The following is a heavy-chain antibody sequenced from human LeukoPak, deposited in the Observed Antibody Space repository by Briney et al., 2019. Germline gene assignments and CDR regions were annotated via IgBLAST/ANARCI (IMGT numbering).Heavy chain of an antibody. Sequence: RSGGSLRLSCAASGFTFSNAWMSWVRQAPGKGLEWVGFIRSKAYGGTTEYAASVKGRFTISRDDSKSIAYLQMNSLKTEDTAVYYCTRADFNWNYYYYYYYYMDVWGKGTTVTVSS. V-gene: IGHV3-49*04. CDR1: GFTFSNAW. D-gene: IGHD1-7*01. CDR3: TRADFNWNYYYYYYYYMDV. CDR2: IRSKAYGGTT. J-gene: IGHJ6*03.